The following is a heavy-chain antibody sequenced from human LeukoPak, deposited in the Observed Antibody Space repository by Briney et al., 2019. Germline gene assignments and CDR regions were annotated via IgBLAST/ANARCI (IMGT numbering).Heavy chain of an antibody. CDR2: IYYSGST. CDR3: ARDKFRDFGYYMDA. V-gene: IGHV4-31*03. J-gene: IGHJ6*03. CDR1: GGSLSSGGYY. D-gene: IGHD3-10*01. Sequence: SETLSLTCTVSGGSLSSGGYYWSWIRQHPGKGLEWIGYIYYSGSTYYNPSLKSRVTISVDTSKNQFSLKLSSVTAADTAVYYCARDKFRDFGYYMDAWGKGTTVTVSS.